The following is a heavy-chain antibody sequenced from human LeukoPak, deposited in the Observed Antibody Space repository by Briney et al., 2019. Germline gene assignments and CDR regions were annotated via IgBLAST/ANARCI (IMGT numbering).Heavy chain of an antibody. V-gene: IGHV3-21*06. D-gene: IGHD3-16*01. CDR3: ARERLVIYYFDY. J-gene: IGHJ4*02. Sequence: GSLRLSCEASGFTFSSISMNWVRQAPGKGLEWVSSISPDGETTYHADSVKGRFTTSRDNAKSSLYLQMNSLRAEDTAVYYCARERLVIYYFDYWGQGTLVTVSS. CDR2: ISPDGETT. CDR1: GFTFSSIS.